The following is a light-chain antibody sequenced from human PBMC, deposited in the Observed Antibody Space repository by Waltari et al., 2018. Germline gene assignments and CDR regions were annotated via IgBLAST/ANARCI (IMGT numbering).Light chain of an antibody. V-gene: IGKV1-33*01. CDR1: RDITDY. J-gene: IGKJ3*01. CDR3: QQFDSLPFT. Sequence: DIQMTQSPSSLSASLGARFTISCQAIRDITDYLNWYHQKPGKAPRLLIYDTSNLESGVPSRFSGTGSETHFTLTLSSLQPEDIGTYYCQQFDSLPFTFGPGTKVD. CDR2: DTS.